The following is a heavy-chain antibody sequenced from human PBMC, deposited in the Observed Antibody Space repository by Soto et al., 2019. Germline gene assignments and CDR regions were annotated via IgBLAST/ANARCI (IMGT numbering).Heavy chain of an antibody. CDR3: AGQTFTIAAASYGRSNWFDP. J-gene: IGHJ5*02. CDR1: GGSITSSSHF. Sequence: SETLSLTCSASGGSITSSSHFWGWVRQPPGKGLEWIGTIYFTGNTYYTPSLKSRLTMSIDTSKNEFSLRLNSVTAADTAVYYCAGQTFTIAAASYGRSNWFDPWGPGTLVT. CDR2: IYFTGNT. V-gene: IGHV4-39*01. D-gene: IGHD6-25*01.